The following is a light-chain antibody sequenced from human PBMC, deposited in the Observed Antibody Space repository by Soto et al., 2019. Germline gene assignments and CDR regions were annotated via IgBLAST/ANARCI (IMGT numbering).Light chain of an antibody. CDR1: SSDVGSYNY. CDR2: DVS. Sequence: HSALTQPASVSGSPGQSITISCTGTSSDVGSYNYVSWYQQYPGKAPKLMIYDVSNRPSGVSYRFSGSKSGNTASLTISGLQAEDEDDYYCISYTTSSTHVVFGGGTMLTVL. J-gene: IGLJ2*01. V-gene: IGLV2-14*01. CDR3: ISYTTSSTHVV.